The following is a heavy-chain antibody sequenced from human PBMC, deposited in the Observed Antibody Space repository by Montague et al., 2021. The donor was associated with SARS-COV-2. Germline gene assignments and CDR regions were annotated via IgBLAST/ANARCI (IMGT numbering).Heavy chain of an antibody. CDR1: AGSINNHY. V-gene: IGHV4-59*08. J-gene: IGHJ4*02. D-gene: IGHD6-19*01. Sequence: SETLSLTCTVSAGSINNHYWSWIRQTPGKELEWIAYVYFSGTASXIPSLKSRVTISVDTSRKQFSLQLTSVTAADTAVYYCARRPSSGWSFDYWGQGTQVSVSS. CDR3: ARRPSSGWSFDY. CDR2: VYFSGTA.